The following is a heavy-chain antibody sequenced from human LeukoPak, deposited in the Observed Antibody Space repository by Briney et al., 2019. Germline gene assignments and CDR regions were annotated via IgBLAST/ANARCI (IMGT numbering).Heavy chain of an antibody. J-gene: IGHJ3*02. CDR2: IYHSENA. CDR3: ARVGGYPLSAFDI. CDR1: GGSISSYY. D-gene: IGHD3-22*01. Sequence: PSETLSLTCTVSGGSISSYYWSWIRQPPGKGLEWIGYIYHSENANYNPSLKSRITISIDTSKNQFSLNLNSVTAADTAVYYCARVGGYPLSAFDIWGQGTMVTVSS. V-gene: IGHV4-59*08.